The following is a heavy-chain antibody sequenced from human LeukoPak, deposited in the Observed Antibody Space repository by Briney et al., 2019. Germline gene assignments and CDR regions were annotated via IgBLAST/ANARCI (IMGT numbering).Heavy chain of an antibody. J-gene: IGHJ4*02. D-gene: IGHD1-20*01. CDR3: ASSLYYNYPVDY. CDR2: IYYSGNT. Sequence: SETLSLTCTVSGCSISSGDYYWIWIPQPPGKGLVWIGYIYYSGNTYYNPSLKSRAPLSVDTSKNQLSLNLSSVTAADTAVYYCASSLYYNYPVDYWGQGTLVTVSS. V-gene: IGHV4-30-4*08. CDR1: GCSISSGDYY.